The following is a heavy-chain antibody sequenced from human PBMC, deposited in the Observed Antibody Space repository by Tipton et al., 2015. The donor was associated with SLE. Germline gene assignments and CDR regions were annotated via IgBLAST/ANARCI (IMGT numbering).Heavy chain of an antibody. D-gene: IGHD1-1*01. CDR1: GFTFSDYW. V-gene: IGHV4-38-2*01. Sequence: LRLSCAASGFTFSDYWMHWVRQGPGKGLEWIGSIYYSGTTYYNPSLKSRVTISVDRSKDQFSLELTSVTAADTAMYFCARGSTDKDHHYYALDVWGQGTTVTVSS. CDR3: ARGSTDKDHHYYALDV. J-gene: IGHJ6*02. CDR2: IYYSGTT.